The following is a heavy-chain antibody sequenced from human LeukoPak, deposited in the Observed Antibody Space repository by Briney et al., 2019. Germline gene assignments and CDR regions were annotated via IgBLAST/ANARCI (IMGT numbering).Heavy chain of an antibody. J-gene: IGHJ4*02. Sequence: GASVKVSCKASGYTFTGYYMHWGRQAPGQGLEWMGWINPNNGGTNYAQKFQGRVTMTRDTSISTAYMELSRLRSDDTAVYYCARDRQRYSSSSLDYWGQGTLVTVSS. V-gene: IGHV1-2*02. D-gene: IGHD6-6*01. CDR3: ARDRQRYSSSSLDY. CDR2: INPNNGGT. CDR1: GYTFTGYY.